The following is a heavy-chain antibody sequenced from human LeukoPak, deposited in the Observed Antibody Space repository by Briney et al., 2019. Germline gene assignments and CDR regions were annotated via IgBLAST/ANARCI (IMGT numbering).Heavy chain of an antibody. CDR3: ARGPLGGSVVTQTDYYYGMDV. J-gene: IGHJ6*02. CDR1: GFTVSSNY. Sequence: GGSLRLSCAASGFTVSSNYMSWVRQAPGKGLEWVSVIYSGGSTYYADSVKGRFTISRDNSKNTLYLQMNSLRAEDTAVYYCARGPLGGSVVTQTDYYYGMDVWGQGTTVTVSS. V-gene: IGHV3-53*01. CDR2: IYSGGST. D-gene: IGHD3-16*01.